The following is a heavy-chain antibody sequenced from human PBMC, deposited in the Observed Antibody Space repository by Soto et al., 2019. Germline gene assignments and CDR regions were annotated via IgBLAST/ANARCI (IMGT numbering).Heavy chain of an antibody. V-gene: IGHV1-69*12. D-gene: IGHD2-15*01. CDR1: GGTFSSYA. CDR3: ARLLPRGAYCYGMDV. J-gene: IGHJ6*02. CDR2: IIPILGTA. Sequence: QVQLVQSGAEVKKPGSSVKVSCKASGGTFSSYAISWVRQAPGQGREWMGGIIPILGTANYAQKFQGRVTVTADESTSTAYMELSSLKYEDTAVYYCARLLPRGAYCYGMDVWGQGTTVTVSS.